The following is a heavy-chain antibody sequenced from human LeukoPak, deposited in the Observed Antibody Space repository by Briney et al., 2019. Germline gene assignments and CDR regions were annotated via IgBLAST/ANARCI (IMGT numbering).Heavy chain of an antibody. Sequence: ASVKVSCKASGYAFTSYGISWVRQAPGQGLEWMGWISAYNGNTNYAQKLQGRVTMTTDISTSTAYMELRSLRSDDTAVYYCAREGYSSSWSRGYYFDYWGQGTLVTVSS. D-gene: IGHD6-13*01. CDR1: GYAFTSYG. J-gene: IGHJ4*02. CDR3: AREGYSSSWSRGYYFDY. CDR2: ISAYNGNT. V-gene: IGHV1-18*01.